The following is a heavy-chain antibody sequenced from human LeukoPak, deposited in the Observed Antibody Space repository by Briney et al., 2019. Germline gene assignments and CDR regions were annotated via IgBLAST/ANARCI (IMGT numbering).Heavy chain of an antibody. V-gene: IGHV4-59*08. CDR1: GGSISIYY. CDR2: IYHSGST. Sequence: SETLSLTCTVSGGSISIYYWSWIRQPPGKGLEWIGYIYHSGSTNYNPSLKSRVSISLDTSKNQFSLKLSSVTAADTAVYYCARSEGRFFDLWGRGTLVTVSS. J-gene: IGHJ2*01. CDR3: ARSEGRFFDL.